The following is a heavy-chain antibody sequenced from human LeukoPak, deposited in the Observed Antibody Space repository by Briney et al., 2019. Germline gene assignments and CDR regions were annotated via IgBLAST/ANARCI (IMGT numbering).Heavy chain of an antibody. J-gene: IGHJ6*03. Sequence: GSLRLSCAASGFTFSDYYMSWIRQAPGKGLEWVSYISSSGSTIYYADSVKGRFTISRDNAKNSLYLQMNSLRAEDTAVYYCARVVNDFWSGQYYMDVWGKGTTVTVSS. CDR1: GFTFSDYY. CDR2: ISSSGSTI. D-gene: IGHD3-3*01. CDR3: ARVVNDFWSGQYYMDV. V-gene: IGHV3-11*04.